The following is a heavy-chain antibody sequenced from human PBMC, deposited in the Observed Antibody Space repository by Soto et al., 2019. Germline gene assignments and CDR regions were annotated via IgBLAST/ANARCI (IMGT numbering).Heavy chain of an antibody. V-gene: IGHV3-23*01. J-gene: IGHJ4*02. Sequence: GGSLRLSCAASGFTLSSYSMSWVRQAPGKGPEWVSGFRTGGDDGTTYYADSVKGRFTISRDNSKNTLFLQMNSLRVEDTAIYYCAKKVNSGPGSQYFDYWGQGTLVTVSS. CDR3: AKKVNSGPGSQYFDY. D-gene: IGHD3-10*01. CDR1: GFTLSSYS. CDR2: FRTGGDDGTT.